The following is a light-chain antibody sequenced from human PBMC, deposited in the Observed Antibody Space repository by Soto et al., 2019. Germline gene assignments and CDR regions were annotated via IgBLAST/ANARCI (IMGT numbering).Light chain of an antibody. CDR1: QSVSSN. CDR2: GSS. V-gene: IGKV3-15*01. Sequence: EIVMTQSPATLSVSPGERATLSCRASQSVSSNLAWYQQKPGQAPGLVIHGSSTRATGIPARFSGSGSGTEFTLTISSLHSEDFAVYYCQQYNVWSTFGQGTKVEIK. J-gene: IGKJ1*01. CDR3: QQYNVWST.